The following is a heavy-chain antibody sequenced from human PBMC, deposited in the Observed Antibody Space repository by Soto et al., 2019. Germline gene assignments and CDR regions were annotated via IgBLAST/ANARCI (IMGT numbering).Heavy chain of an antibody. V-gene: IGHV3-48*01. CDR3: ARDQLYYNDISGRPLNAFDV. J-gene: IGHJ3*01. CDR2: IGLGSSTK. CDR1: GFTFSNYN. Sequence: GGSLRLSCAASGFTFSNYNMNWVRQAPGKGLEWVSYIGLGSSTKYYADSVEGRFTISRDNAKNSLYLQMNSLRAEDTAVYYCARDQLYYNDISGRPLNAFDVWGQGTMVTVSS. D-gene: IGHD3-22*01.